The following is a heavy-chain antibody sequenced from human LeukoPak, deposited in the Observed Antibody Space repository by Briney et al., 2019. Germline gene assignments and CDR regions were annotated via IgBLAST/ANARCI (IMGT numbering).Heavy chain of an antibody. CDR1: GYSISSGYY. D-gene: IGHD2-15*01. CDR2: IYHSGGT. V-gene: IGHV4-38-2*02. Sequence: SETLSLTCTVSGYSISSGYYWGWIRQPPGKGLEWIGSIYHSGGTFYNPSLKSRVTMSVDTSQNQFSLKLSSVTAADTAVYYCARAALGGFLGYWGQGTLVTVSS. J-gene: IGHJ4*02. CDR3: ARAALGGFLGY.